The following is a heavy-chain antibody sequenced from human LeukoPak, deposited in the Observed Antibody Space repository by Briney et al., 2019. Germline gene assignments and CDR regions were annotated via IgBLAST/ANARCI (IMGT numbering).Heavy chain of an antibody. CDR2: ISSAGDT. D-gene: IGHD5-12*01. J-gene: IGHJ5*02. CDR3: ARGLRNWFDP. V-gene: IGHV3-13*01. Sequence: GGSLRLSCAASGFTFSRYDMHWVRQATGKGLEWVSTISSAGDTYYSDSVKGRFTISREKAKNSLYLQMNSLRAGDTAVYYCARGLRNWFDPWGQGTLVTVSS. CDR1: GFTFSRYD.